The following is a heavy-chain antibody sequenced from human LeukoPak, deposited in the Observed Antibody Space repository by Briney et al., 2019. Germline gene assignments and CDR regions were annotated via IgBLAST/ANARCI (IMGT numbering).Heavy chain of an antibody. CDR3: AIARQWPIRFDP. D-gene: IGHD6-19*01. J-gene: IGHJ5*02. V-gene: IGHV1-69*05. CDR1: GGTFSSYA. Sequence: SVKVSCKASGGTFSSYAISWVRQAPGQGLEWMGGIIPIFGTANYAQKFQGRVTITTDESTSTAYMELSSLRSDDTAVYYCAIARQWPIRFDPWGQGTLVTVSS. CDR2: IIPIFGTA.